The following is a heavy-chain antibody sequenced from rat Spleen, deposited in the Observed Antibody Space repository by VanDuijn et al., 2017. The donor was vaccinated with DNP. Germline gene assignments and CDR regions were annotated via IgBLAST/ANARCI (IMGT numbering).Heavy chain of an antibody. CDR3: ARHRTTSPYYYVMDA. D-gene: IGHD1-10*01. CDR1: GFNFNDYW. CDR2: ISYNGGTP. Sequence: EVKLVESGGGLVQPGRSLKLSCVASGFNFNDYWMGWVRQAPAKGLEWVATISYNGGTPYYRDSVKGRFTISRDNAQSTLYLQMDSLRSEDTATYYCARHRTTSPYYYVMDAWGQGASVTVSS. J-gene: IGHJ4*01. V-gene: IGHV5-29*01.